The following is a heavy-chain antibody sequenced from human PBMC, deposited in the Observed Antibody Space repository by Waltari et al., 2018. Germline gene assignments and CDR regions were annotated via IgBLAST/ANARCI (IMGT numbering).Heavy chain of an antibody. J-gene: IGHJ6*02. V-gene: IGHV1-69*08. CDR3: ASSWLGYYYGMDV. CDR2: IIPIFGTA. D-gene: IGHD3-10*01. Sequence: QVQLVQSGAEVKKPGSSVKVSCKASGGTFRSYALSWVRKAPGQGLEWMGRIIPIFGTANYAQKFQGRVTITADKSTSTAYMELSSLRSEDTAVYSCASSWLGYYYGMDVWGQGTTVTVSS. CDR1: GGTFRSYA.